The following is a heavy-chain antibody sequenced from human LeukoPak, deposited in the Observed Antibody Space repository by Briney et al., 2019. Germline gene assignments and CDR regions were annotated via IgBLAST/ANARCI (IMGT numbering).Heavy chain of an antibody. J-gene: IGHJ5*02. D-gene: IGHD3-9*01. V-gene: IGHV1-8*01. Sequence: GASVKVSCKASGYTFTNYDINWVRQATGRGLEWMGWMNPNSGNTGYAQKFQGRVTMTRNTSISTAYMELSSLRSEDTAVYYCARGYMVLPDRQYYDILTGYYKVGNWFDPWGQGTLVTVSS. CDR2: MNPNSGNT. CDR1: GYTFTNYD. CDR3: ARGYMVLPDRQYYDILTGYYKVGNWFDP.